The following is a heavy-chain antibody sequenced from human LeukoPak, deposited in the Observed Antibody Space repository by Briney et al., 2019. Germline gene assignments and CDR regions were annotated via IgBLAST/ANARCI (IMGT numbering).Heavy chain of an antibody. CDR2: IKSGGGT. CDR3: TKVRPPPGSGWYGGDDY. CDR1: GFTFNTYV. V-gene: IGHV3-23*01. J-gene: IGHJ4*02. D-gene: IGHD6-19*01. Sequence: GGPLRLSCAASGFTFNTYVMSWVRQTPGKGLQWVSSIKSGGGTDYADSVKGRFTISRDNSKNTLYLQMNSLRAEDTSIYYCTKVRPPPGSGWYGGDDYWGQGTLVTVSS.